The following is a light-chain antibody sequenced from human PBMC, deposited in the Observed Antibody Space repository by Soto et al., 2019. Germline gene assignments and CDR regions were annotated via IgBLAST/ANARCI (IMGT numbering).Light chain of an antibody. CDR2: GAS. CDR1: QSVSSSY. CDR3: QQYGSSPRFT. Sequence: EIVLTQSPGTLSLSPGERATLSCRASQSVSSSYLAWYQQKPGQAPRLLIYGASSRATGIPDRFSGSGSGTDCTLTRSRLEPEDFAVYYCQQYGSSPRFTFGPGTKVDIK. J-gene: IGKJ3*01. V-gene: IGKV3-20*01.